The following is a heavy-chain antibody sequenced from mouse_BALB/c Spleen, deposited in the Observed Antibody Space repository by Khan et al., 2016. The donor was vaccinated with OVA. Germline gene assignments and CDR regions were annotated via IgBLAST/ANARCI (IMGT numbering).Heavy chain of an antibody. J-gene: IGHJ3*01. CDR2: ISSGGHYT. CDR1: EFTFSTYG. Sequence: EVELVESGGDLVKPGGSLKLSCAASEFTFSTYGMSWVRQTPDMRLEWVATISSGGHYTYYPDNVKGRFTISRDNAKNTLYLQMSSLKSEDTAVYYCARLAYYYNSEGFAYWGQGTLVTVSA. D-gene: IGHD1-1*01. CDR3: ARLAYYYNSEGFAY. V-gene: IGHV5-6*01.